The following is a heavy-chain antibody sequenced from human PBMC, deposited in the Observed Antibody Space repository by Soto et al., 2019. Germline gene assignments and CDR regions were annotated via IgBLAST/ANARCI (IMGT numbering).Heavy chain of an antibody. D-gene: IGHD2-21*02. CDR3: AKGPHIVVVTASDYFDY. Sequence: GGSLRLSCAASGFTFSSYAMSWVRQAPGKGLEWVSAISGSGGSTYYADSVKGRFTISRDNSKNTLYLQMNSLRAEDTAVYYCAKGPHIVVVTASDYFDYWGQGTLVTVS. CDR2: ISGSGGST. CDR1: GFTFSSYA. J-gene: IGHJ4*02. V-gene: IGHV3-23*01.